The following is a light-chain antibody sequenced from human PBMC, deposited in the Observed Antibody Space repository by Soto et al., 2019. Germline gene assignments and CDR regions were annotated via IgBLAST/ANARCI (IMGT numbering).Light chain of an antibody. V-gene: IGLV1-40*01. Sequence: QSVLTQPPSVSGAAGQRVTISCTGSSSNIGAGYDVHWYQQLPGTAPKLLIYGNSNRPSGVPDRFSGSKSGTSASLAITGLQAEDEADYYCQSYDSSLSGPWVFGTGTKVTVL. CDR1: SSNIGAGYD. J-gene: IGLJ1*01. CDR2: GNS. CDR3: QSYDSSLSGPWV.